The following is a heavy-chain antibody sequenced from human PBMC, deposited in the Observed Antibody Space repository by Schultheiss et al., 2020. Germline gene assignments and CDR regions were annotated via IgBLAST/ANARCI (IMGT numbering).Heavy chain of an antibody. D-gene: IGHD3-16*01. CDR3: ASGGSYPYRGWFDP. V-gene: IGHV3-30-3*01. J-gene: IGHJ5*02. CDR2: ISYDGSNK. Sequence: GGSLRLSCAASGFTFSSYAMHWVRQAPGKGLEWVAVISYDGSNKYYADSVKGRFTISRDNSKNTLYLQMNSLRAEDTAVYYCASGGSYPYRGWFDPWGQGTLVTVSS. CDR1: GFTFSSYA.